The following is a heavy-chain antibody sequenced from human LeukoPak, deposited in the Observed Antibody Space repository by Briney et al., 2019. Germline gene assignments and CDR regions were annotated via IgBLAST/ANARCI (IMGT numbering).Heavy chain of an antibody. J-gene: IGHJ3*02. D-gene: IGHD3-16*02. CDR2: ISSSSTYI. CDR1: GFIFSSYS. CDR3: ASDLRAFGGVIVIPAFDI. V-gene: IGHV3-21*01. Sequence: GGSLRLSCAASGFIFSSYSMNWVRQAPGKGLEWVSSISSSSTYIYYADSVKGRFTVSRDNAKNSLYLQMNSLRAEDTAVYYCASDLRAFGGVIVIPAFDIWGQGTMVTVSS.